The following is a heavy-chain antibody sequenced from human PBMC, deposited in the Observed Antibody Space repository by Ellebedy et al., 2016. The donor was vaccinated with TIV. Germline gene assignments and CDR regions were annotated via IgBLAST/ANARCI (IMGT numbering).Heavy chain of an antibody. D-gene: IGHD3-16*01. CDR2: INGDGSST. CDR1: GLTFSSQW. V-gene: IGHV3-74*01. CDR3: GRWDFGGKDAFDI. J-gene: IGHJ3*02. Sequence: PGGSLRLSCAASGLTFSSQWMHWIRQVPGKGLLWVARINGDGSSTSYADSVQGRFTISRDNAKNTVHLQMTGLRAEDTAVYYCGRWDFGGKDAFDIWGQGTKVTVSS.